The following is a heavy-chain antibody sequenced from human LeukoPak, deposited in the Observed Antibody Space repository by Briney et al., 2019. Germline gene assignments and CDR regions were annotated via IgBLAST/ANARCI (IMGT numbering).Heavy chain of an antibody. V-gene: IGHV3-30*18. CDR3: AKSYYYHSGSFDY. J-gene: IGHJ4*02. Sequence: GRSLRLSCAASGFTFSTFNMHWVRQAPGKGLEWVAVSSSDGRSTFYAENVQGRFTLSRDNSKNTLSLQMNSLRAEDTAVYYCAKSYYYHSGSFDYWGQGTLVTVSP. CDR2: SSSDGRST. D-gene: IGHD3-10*01. CDR1: GFTFSTFN.